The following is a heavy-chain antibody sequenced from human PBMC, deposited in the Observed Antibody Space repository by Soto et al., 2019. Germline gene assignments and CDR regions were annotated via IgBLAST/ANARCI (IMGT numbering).Heavy chain of an antibody. Sequence: PWETLSLTCGVSGGTIRSPYWWTWVRQPPGKGLEWIGEIFQSGSTNYTPSLESRVTISVDKSKNQFSLTLTSVTAADTAVYFCARGRGRYSSGWSWFDPWGQGILVTVSS. V-gene: IGHV4-4*02. D-gene: IGHD6-19*01. CDR1: GGTIRSPYW. CDR3: ARGRGRYSSGWSWFDP. CDR2: IFQSGST. J-gene: IGHJ5*02.